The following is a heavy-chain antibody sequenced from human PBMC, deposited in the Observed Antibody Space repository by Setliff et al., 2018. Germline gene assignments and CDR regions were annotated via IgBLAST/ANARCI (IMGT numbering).Heavy chain of an antibody. Sequence: PSETLSLTCSVSGASISSDGYYWSWIRQYPGKGLEWIGYIYYSGSTYYNPSLQSRVTISLDTSENQFSLELTSVTAADTAVYYCARSRTIAVKGGVFAVWGRGTLVTVSS. V-gene: IGHV4-31*02. CDR2: IYYSGST. D-gene: IGHD6-19*01. CDR3: ARSRTIAVKGGVFAV. J-gene: IGHJ2*01. CDR1: GASISSDGYY.